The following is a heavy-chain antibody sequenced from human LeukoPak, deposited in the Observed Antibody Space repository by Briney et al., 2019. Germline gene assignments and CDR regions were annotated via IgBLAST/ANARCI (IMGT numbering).Heavy chain of an antibody. CDR1: GFTFSNYE. V-gene: IGHV3-48*03. D-gene: IGHD3-3*01. J-gene: IGHJ4*02. Sequence: PGGSLRLSCAASGFTFSNYEMNWVRQAPGKGLEWVSYISSSGSPIYYGDSVKGRFTVSRDNAKSSLYLQMNSLRAEDTAVYYCARDYRLCGVIKDYWGQGTLVTGSS. CDR2: ISSSGSPI. CDR3: ARDYRLCGVIKDY.